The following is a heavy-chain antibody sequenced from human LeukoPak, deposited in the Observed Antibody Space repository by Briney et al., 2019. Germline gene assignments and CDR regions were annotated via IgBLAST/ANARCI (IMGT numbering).Heavy chain of an antibody. CDR1: GGSISSGSYY. D-gene: IGHD1-7*01. Sequence: SETLSLTCTVSGGSISSGSYYWRWIRQPAGKGLEWIGRTYTSGSTNYNPSLKRRVTISVDTSKNQFSLKLSSVTAADTAVYYCARLDWNYNYWGQGTLVTVSS. V-gene: IGHV4-61*02. J-gene: IGHJ4*02. CDR3: ARLDWNYNY. CDR2: TYTSGST.